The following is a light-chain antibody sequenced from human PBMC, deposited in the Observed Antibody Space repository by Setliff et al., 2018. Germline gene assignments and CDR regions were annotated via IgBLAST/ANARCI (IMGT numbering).Light chain of an antibody. Sequence: QSVLAQPRSVSGSPGQSVTISCTGTSSDVGRYNYVSWYQQHPGKAPKLMIYDVNRRPSGVPDRLSGSKSGNTAYLTISGLQAEDEADYYCCSYAGTFTFVFGTGTKVT. CDR2: DVN. V-gene: IGLV2-11*01. J-gene: IGLJ1*01. CDR3: CSYAGTFTFV. CDR1: SSDVGRYNY.